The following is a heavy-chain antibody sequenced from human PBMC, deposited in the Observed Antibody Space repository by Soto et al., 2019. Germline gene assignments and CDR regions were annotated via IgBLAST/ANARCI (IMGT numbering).Heavy chain of an antibody. CDR3: VGMIVVANHLTLDY. V-gene: IGHV1-18*01. D-gene: IGHD3-22*01. CDR1: GYTFTSYG. J-gene: IGHJ4*02. CDR2: ISAYNGNT. Sequence: QVPLVQSGAEVKKPGASAKVSCKASGYTFTSYGISWVRQAPGQGLEWMGWISAYNGNTNYAQKLQGRVTMTTDTSMSTAYMELRSLRSDDTAVYYCVGMIVVANHLTLDYWGQGTLVTVSS.